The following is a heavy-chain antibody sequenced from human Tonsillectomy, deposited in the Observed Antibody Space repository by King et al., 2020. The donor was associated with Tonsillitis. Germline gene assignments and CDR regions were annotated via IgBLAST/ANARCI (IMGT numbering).Heavy chain of an antibody. J-gene: IGHJ4*02. CDR1: GFTFSSYD. CDR3: ARAGGYSSSWYFDY. D-gene: IGHD6-13*01. Sequence: VQLVESGGGLVQPGGSLRLSCAASGFTFSSYDMHWVRQATGKGLEWVSAIGTAGDTYYPGSVKGRFTISRENAKNSLYLQMNSLRAGDTAVYYCARAGGYSSSWYFDYWGQGTLVTVSS. V-gene: IGHV3-13*01. CDR2: IGTAGDT.